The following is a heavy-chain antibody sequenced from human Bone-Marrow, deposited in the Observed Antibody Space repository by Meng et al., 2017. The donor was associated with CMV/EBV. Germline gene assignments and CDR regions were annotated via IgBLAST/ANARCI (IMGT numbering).Heavy chain of an antibody. Sequence: QVQLQQWGAGLLKPSETLSLTCAVYGGSFSGYYWSWIRQPPGKGLEWIGEINHSGSTNYNPSLKSRVTISVDTSKNQFSLKLSSVTAADTAVYYCARTRYCSSTSCQGNFDYWGQGTLVTVSS. V-gene: IGHV4-34*01. D-gene: IGHD2-2*01. CDR3: ARTRYCSSTSCQGNFDY. J-gene: IGHJ4*02. CDR2: INHSGST. CDR1: GGSFSGYY.